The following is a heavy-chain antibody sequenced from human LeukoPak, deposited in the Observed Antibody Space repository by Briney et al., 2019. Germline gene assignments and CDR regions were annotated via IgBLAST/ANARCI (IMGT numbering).Heavy chain of an antibody. J-gene: IGHJ3*02. CDR1: AEFYSGYY. V-gene: IGHV4-34*01. CDR2: INHSGTT. D-gene: IGHD2-21*02. CDR3: ASGYCGGACQLGGVDM. Sequence: SETLSLTCGVSAEFYSGYYWSWIRQPPGKGLEWIGDINHSGTTKYNPSLKSRVTISIDTSGNQFSLKLSSVTAADTAVYYCASGYCGGACQLGGVDMWGQGTMVTVSS.